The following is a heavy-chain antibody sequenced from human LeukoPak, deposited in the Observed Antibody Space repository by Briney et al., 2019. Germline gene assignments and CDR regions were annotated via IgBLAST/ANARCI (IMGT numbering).Heavy chain of an antibody. CDR3: ANYYDSSGYYLT. Sequence: SETLSLTCTVSGGAISSYYWSWIRQPPGKGLEWIGYVHYTGSTNDNPSLKSRATISLDTSKNQISLKLSSVTAADTAVYYCANYYDSSGYYLTWGQGILVTVSS. CDR2: VHYTGST. J-gene: IGHJ4*02. D-gene: IGHD3-22*01. CDR1: GGAISSYY. V-gene: IGHV4-59*08.